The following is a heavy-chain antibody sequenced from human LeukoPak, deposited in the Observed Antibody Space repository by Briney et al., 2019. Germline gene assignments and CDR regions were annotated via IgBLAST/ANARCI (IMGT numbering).Heavy chain of an antibody. Sequence: GGSLRLSCAASGFTFSSYAMHWVRQAPGKGLEWVAVISYDGSNKYYADSVKGRFTISRDNSKNTLYLQMNSLRAEDTAVYYCARDLRGIAEKGGFDYWGQGTLVTVSS. CDR1: GFTFSSYA. CDR3: ARDLRGIAEKGGFDY. D-gene: IGHD6-13*01. CDR2: ISYDGSNK. J-gene: IGHJ4*02. V-gene: IGHV3-30-3*01.